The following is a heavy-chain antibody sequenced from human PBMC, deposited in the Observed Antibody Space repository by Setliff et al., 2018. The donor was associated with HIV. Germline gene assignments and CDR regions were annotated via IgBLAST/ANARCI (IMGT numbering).Heavy chain of an antibody. CDR3: AREMFMYTSSEGFPFDL. CDR1: RYTFTSYA. CDR2: INAGYGNT. V-gene: IGHV1-3*01. Sequence: SVKVSCKASRYTFTSYAIHWLRQAPGQRLEWMGWINAGYGNTEYSQKFQGRVTITRDTSASAAYMELRSLTSEDTAMYYCAREMFMYTSSEGFPFDLWGQGTLVTVSS. J-gene: IGHJ4*01. D-gene: IGHD6-6*01.